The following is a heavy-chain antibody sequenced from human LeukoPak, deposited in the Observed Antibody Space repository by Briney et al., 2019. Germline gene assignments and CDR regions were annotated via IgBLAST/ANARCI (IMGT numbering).Heavy chain of an antibody. CDR1: GFTFSSYA. D-gene: IGHD3-22*01. V-gene: IGHV3-23*01. CDR3: AKGTIAILSGYYFDY. J-gene: IGHJ4*02. Sequence: GGPLRLSCAASGFTFSSYAMSWVRQAPGKGLEWVSAISGSGGSTYYADSVKGRFTISRDNSKNTLYLQMNSLRAEDTAVYYCAKGTIAILSGYYFDYWGQGTLVTVSS. CDR2: ISGSGGST.